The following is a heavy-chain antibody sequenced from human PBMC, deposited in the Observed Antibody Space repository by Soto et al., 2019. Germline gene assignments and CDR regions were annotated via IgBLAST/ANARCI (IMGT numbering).Heavy chain of an antibody. Sequence: PGGSLRLSCAASGFTFSSYAMGWVRQAPGKGLEWVSGISGSGDSTYYADSVKGRFTISRDNSKNTLYLQMNSLRAEDTAVYYCAKGVPGIAVAGTGYFQHWGQGTLVTVSS. D-gene: IGHD6-19*01. V-gene: IGHV3-23*01. CDR2: ISGSGDST. CDR3: AKGVPGIAVAGTGYFQH. J-gene: IGHJ1*01. CDR1: GFTFSSYA.